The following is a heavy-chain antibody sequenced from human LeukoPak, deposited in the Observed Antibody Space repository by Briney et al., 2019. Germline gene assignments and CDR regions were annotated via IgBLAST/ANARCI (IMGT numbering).Heavy chain of an antibody. D-gene: IGHD3-16*02. CDR1: GGSISSYY. Sequence: PSETLSLTCTVSGGSISSYYWSWIRQPPGKGLEWIGYIYYSGSTNYNPSLKSRVTISVDTSKNQFSLKLSSVTAADTAVYYCAAYYDYVWGSYRSNWFDPWGQGTLVTVSS. V-gene: IGHV4-59*12. CDR3: AAYYDYVWGSYRSNWFDP. J-gene: IGHJ5*02. CDR2: IYYSGST.